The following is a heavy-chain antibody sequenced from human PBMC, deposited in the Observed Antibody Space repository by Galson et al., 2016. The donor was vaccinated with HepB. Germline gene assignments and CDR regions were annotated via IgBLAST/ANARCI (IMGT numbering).Heavy chain of an antibody. CDR2: ISSTSSYI. CDR3: AREDGRGYCTGGSCLLKDGFDI. CDR1: GFTFSRYG. D-gene: IGHD2-15*01. V-gene: IGHV3-21*05. J-gene: IGHJ3*02. Sequence: SLRLSCAASGFTFSRYGMNWVRQAPGKGLEWLSYISSTSSYIYYAESVKGRLTISRDNAKNSLYLQMNSLRAYDTAVYYCAREDGRGYCTGGSCLLKDGFDIWGQGTLVTVSA.